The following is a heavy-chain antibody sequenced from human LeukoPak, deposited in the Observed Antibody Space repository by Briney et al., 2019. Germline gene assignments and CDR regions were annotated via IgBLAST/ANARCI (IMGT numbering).Heavy chain of an antibody. CDR2: ISSSSSYI. V-gene: IGHV3-21*01. J-gene: IGHJ3*02. Sequence: PGGSLRLSCAASGFTFSSYSMNWVRQAPGKGLEWVSSISSSSSYIYYADSVKGRFTISRDNAKNSLYLQMNSLRAEDTAVYYCARESRPPSYYDSLGAFDIWGQGTMVTVSS. D-gene: IGHD3-3*01. CDR3: ARESRPPSYYDSLGAFDI. CDR1: GFTFSSYS.